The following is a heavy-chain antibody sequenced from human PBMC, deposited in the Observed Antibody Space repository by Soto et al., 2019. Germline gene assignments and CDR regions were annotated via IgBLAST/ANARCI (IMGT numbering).Heavy chain of an antibody. CDR1: GGSISSYY. V-gene: IGHV4-59*08. Sequence: SETLSLTCTVSGGSISSYYWSWIRQPPGKGLEWIGYIYYSGSTNYNPSLKSRVTISVDTPKNQFSLKLSSVTAADTAVYYCARFHPAPNRYYYMDVWGKGTTVTVSS. D-gene: IGHD7-27*01. CDR2: IYYSGST. J-gene: IGHJ6*03. CDR3: ARFHPAPNRYYYMDV.